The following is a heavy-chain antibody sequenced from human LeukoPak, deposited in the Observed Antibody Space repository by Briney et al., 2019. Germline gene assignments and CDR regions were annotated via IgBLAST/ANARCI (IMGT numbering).Heavy chain of an antibody. CDR2: IYYSGST. J-gene: IGHJ4*02. Sequence: SETLSLTCTVSGGSISSYYWSWIRQPPGKGLEWIGYIYYSGSTNYNPSLKSRVTISVDTSKNQFSLKLSSVTAADTAVYYCARETLHDSSGFDYWGQGTLVTVSS. D-gene: IGHD3-22*01. CDR1: GGSISSYY. CDR3: ARETLHDSSGFDY. V-gene: IGHV4-59*12.